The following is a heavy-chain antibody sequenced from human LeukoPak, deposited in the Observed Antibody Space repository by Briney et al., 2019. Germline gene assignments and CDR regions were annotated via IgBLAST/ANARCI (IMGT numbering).Heavy chain of an antibody. Sequence: GGSLRLSCAASGFTFSNCWMSWIRQTPGKGLEWVANIKQDGSEKYYVDSVKGRFTVSRDNAKNSLYLQMDSLRADDTALYYCAGWRTYDSGSYNYWGQGTLVTVSS. CDR3: AGWRTYDSGSYNY. D-gene: IGHD3-10*01. CDR1: GFTFSNCW. J-gene: IGHJ4*02. V-gene: IGHV3-7*01. CDR2: IKQDGSEK.